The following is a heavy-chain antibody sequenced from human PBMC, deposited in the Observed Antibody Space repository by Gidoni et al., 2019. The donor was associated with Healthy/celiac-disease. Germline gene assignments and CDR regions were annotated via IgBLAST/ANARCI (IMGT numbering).Heavy chain of an antibody. V-gene: IGHV4-34*01. CDR2: INHSGST. CDR1: GGSFSGYY. Sequence: QVQLQQWGAGLLKPSETLSLTCAVYGGSFSGYYWSWNRQPPGKGLEWIGEINHSGSTNYNPSLKSRVTISVDTSKNQFSLKLSSVTAADTAVYYCASPFGSDAFDIWGQGTMVTVSS. J-gene: IGHJ3*02. CDR3: ASPFGSDAFDI. D-gene: IGHD1-26*01.